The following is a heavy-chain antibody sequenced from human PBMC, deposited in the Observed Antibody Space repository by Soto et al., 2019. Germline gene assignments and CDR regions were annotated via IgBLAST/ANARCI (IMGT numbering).Heavy chain of an antibody. CDR2: IYYSGST. V-gene: IGHV4-39*01. Sequence: SETLSLTCTVSGGSISSSSYYWGWIRQPPGKGLEWIGSIYYSGSTYYNPSLKSRVTISVDTSKNQFSLKLTSVTAADTAVYYCARVPPDTYMIYWSDPWGQATLVTVSS. D-gene: IGHD3-16*01. CDR1: GGSISSSSYY. J-gene: IGHJ5*02. CDR3: ARVPPDTYMIYWSDP.